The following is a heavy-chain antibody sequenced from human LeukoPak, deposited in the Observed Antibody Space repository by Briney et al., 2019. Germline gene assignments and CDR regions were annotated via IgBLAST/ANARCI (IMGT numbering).Heavy chain of an antibody. Sequence: GSLRLSCAASGFTFGSYAMSWVRQPPGKGLEWIGEINHSGSTNYDPSLKSRVTISVDTSKNQFSLKLSSVTAADTAVYYCARTRGLGRKIVLDYWGQGTLVTVSS. CDR3: ARTRGLGRKIVLDY. J-gene: IGHJ4*02. D-gene: IGHD3-10*01. CDR1: GFTFGSYA. CDR2: INHSGST. V-gene: IGHV4-34*01.